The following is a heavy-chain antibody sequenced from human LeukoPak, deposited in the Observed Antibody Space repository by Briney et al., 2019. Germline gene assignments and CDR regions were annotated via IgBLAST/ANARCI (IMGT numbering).Heavy chain of an antibody. Sequence: TGGSLRLSCAASGFTFSSYGMHWVRQAPGKGLEWVAVISYDGSNKYYADSVKGRFTISRDNSKNTLYLQMNSLRAEDTAVYYCAKGGYYDSSGPYWGQGTLVTVSS. V-gene: IGHV3-30*18. D-gene: IGHD3-22*01. CDR3: AKGGYYDSSGPY. CDR1: GFTFSSYG. CDR2: ISYDGSNK. J-gene: IGHJ4*02.